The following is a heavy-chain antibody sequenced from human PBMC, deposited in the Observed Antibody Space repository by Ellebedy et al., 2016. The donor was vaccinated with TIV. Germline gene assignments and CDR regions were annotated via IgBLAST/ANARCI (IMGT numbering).Heavy chain of an antibody. CDR1: GYSLTDIS. CDR2: ADTEPGDS. D-gene: IGHD3-10*01. Sequence: ASVKVSXXVSGYSLTDISIHWVRQAPGKGFEFLGGADTEPGDSIEERKFQGRVTMTEDTSTETAYMELTSLRSEDSAVYYCATGGPGFGDLLVPYFDSWGQGTLVTVSS. J-gene: IGHJ4*02. V-gene: IGHV1-24*01. CDR3: ATGGPGFGDLLVPYFDS.